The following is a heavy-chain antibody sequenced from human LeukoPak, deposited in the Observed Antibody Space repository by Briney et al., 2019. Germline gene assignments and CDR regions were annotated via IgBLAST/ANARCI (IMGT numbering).Heavy chain of an antibody. J-gene: IGHJ5*02. CDR3: ASDRRYCAGDCYGWGAGWFDP. CDR1: GFTSSSYA. CDR2: ISGSGGST. Sequence: PGGSLRLSCAASGFTSSSYAMSWVRQAPGQGLEWVSAISGSGGSTYYADPVKGRFTISRDDSKNTMYLQMKSLRAEDTAVYYCASDRRYCAGDCYGWGAGWFDPWGQGTLVTVSS. D-gene: IGHD2-21*01. V-gene: IGHV3-23*01.